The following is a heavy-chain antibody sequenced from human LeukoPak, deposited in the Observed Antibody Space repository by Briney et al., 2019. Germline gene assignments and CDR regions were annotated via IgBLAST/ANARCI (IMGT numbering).Heavy chain of an antibody. V-gene: IGHV4-30-4*01. D-gene: IGHD3-22*01. Sequence: SETLSLTCTVSGGSISSGDYYWSWICQPPGKSLEWIAYMYYSGSTYYNPSLKSRVTMSADTSKNQLSLKLSSVTAADTAVYYCARPYYYDSRIDPWGQGILVTVSS. CDR1: GGSISSGDYY. CDR3: ARPYYYDSRIDP. CDR2: MYYSGST. J-gene: IGHJ5*02.